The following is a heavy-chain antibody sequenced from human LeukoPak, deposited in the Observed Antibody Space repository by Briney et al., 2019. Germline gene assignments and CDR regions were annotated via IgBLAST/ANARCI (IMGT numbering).Heavy chain of an antibody. CDR1: GFTFDDYA. CDR3: ARARVSIAALPDDY. V-gene: IGHV3-9*01. Sequence: GGSLRLSCAASGFTFDDYAMHWVRQAPGKGLEWVSGISWNSGSIGYADSVKGRFTISRDNAKNSLYLQMNSLRAEDTAVYYCARARVSIAALPDDYWGQGTLLTVSS. D-gene: IGHD6-6*01. CDR2: ISWNSGSI. J-gene: IGHJ4*02.